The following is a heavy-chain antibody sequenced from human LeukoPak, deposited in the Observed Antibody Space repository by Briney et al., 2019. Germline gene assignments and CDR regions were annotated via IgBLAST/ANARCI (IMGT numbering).Heavy chain of an antibody. V-gene: IGHV3-23*01. D-gene: IGHD3-3*01. Sequence: PGGSLRLSCAASGFTFSAYAMSWVRQAPGKGLEWVSAISGSGGSTYYADSVKGRFTISRDNSKNTLNLQMKSLRAEVTAVYFCAKAISPRLDYYYGMDVWGQGTTVTVSS. J-gene: IGHJ6*02. CDR3: AKAISPRLDYYYGMDV. CDR2: ISGSGGST. CDR1: GFTFSAYA.